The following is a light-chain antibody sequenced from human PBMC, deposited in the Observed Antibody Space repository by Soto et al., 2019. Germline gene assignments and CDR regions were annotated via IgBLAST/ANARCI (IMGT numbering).Light chain of an antibody. V-gene: IGKV1-39*01. CDR3: QQTYSTPTT. Sequence: ILSSQNPTSLSQIVGDRVPITLRASQSISSYLNWYQQKPGKAPKLLIYGASSLQSGVPSRFSGSGSGTDFTLTISSLQTEDFATYYCQQTYSTPTTFGQGTKVDIK. J-gene: IGKJ1*01. CDR1: QSISSY. CDR2: GAS.